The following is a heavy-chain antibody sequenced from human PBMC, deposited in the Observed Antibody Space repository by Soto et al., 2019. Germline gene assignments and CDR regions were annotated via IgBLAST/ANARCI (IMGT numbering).Heavy chain of an antibody. J-gene: IGHJ6*02. D-gene: IGHD2-2*01. CDR3: ARSPASSTAANYYYYGMDV. CDR2: IIPIFGTA. Sequence: SVKVSFKASGGTFSSYAISWVRQAPGQGLEWMGGIIPIFGTANYAQKFQGRVTITADESTSTAYMELSSLRSEDTAVYYCARSPASSTAANYYYYGMDVWGQGTTVTVSS. CDR1: GGTFSSYA. V-gene: IGHV1-69*13.